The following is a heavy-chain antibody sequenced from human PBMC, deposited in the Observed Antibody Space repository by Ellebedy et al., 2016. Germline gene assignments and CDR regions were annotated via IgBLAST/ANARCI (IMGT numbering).Heavy chain of an antibody. D-gene: IGHD1-26*01. CDR1: GFTFSSYW. V-gene: IGHV5-51*01. Sequence: GESLKISCAASGFTFSSYWIGWVRQMPGKGLEWMGIIYPGDSDTRYSPSFQGQVTISADKSISTAYLQWSSLKASDTAMYYCARPKSQRREDAFDIWGQGTMVTVSS. CDR3: ARPKSQRREDAFDI. CDR2: IYPGDSDT. J-gene: IGHJ3*02.